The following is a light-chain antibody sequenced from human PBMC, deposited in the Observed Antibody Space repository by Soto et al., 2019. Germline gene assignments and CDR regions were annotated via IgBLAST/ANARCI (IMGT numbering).Light chain of an antibody. V-gene: IGLV1-40*01. CDR1: SSTIGAGFD. CDR2: GDT. J-gene: IGLJ2*01. CDR3: QSYDTALSVYVV. Sequence: QSVLTQPPSVSGAPGQRVTLSCTGSSSTIGAGFDVHWYQQLPDTAPKLLIYGDTNRPSGVPDRFSGSKSGTSASLVITGLQAEDEADYYCQSYDTALSVYVVFVGGTKVTVL.